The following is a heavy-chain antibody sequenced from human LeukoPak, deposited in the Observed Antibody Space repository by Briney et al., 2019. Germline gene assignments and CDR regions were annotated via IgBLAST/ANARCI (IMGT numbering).Heavy chain of an antibody. D-gene: IGHD2-2*01. V-gene: IGHV4-34*01. J-gene: IGHJ5*02. CDR1: GGSFSGYY. CDR3: ASASSTSCYGRCWFDP. CDR2: INHSGST. Sequence: SETLSLTCAVYGGSFSGYYWSWIRQPPGKGLEWIGEINHSGSTNYNPSLKSRVTISVDTSKNQFSLKLSSVTAADTAVYYCASASSTSCYGRCWFDPWGQGTLVTVSS.